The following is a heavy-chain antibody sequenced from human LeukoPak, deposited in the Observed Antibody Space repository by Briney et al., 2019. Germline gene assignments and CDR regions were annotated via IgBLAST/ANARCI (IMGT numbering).Heavy chain of an antibody. V-gene: IGHV1-18*01. CDR3: ARVRRITIFGVVTNEDNWFYP. D-gene: IGHD3-3*01. J-gene: IGHJ5*02. CDR1: GYTFTSYG. CDR2: ISAYNGNT. Sequence: ASVKVSCKASGYTFTSYGISWVRQAPGQGLEWMGWISAYNGNTNYAQKLQGRVTMTTDTSTSTAYMELRSLRSDDTAVYYCARVRRITIFGVVTNEDNWFYPWGQGTLVTVSS.